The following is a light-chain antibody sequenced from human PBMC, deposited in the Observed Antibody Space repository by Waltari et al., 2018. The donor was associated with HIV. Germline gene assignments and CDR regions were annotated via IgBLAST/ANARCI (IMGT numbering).Light chain of an antibody. V-gene: IGKV3-15*01. CDR1: RSVTIK. Sequence: EIVMTPSPATLSLSPGERATLSCRASRSVTIKLAWYQQKPGQSPRLLIFNAFTRASGIPARFSGSGSGTEFTLTISSLKSEDSAVYYCQQYNDWPPLTFGGGTKVEIK. CDR2: NAF. J-gene: IGKJ4*01. CDR3: QQYNDWPPLT.